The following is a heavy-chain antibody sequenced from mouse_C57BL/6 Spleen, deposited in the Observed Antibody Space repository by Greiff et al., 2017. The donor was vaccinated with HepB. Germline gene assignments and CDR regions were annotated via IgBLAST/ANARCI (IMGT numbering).Heavy chain of an antibody. V-gene: IGHV1-69*01. CDR1: GYTFTSYW. CDR3: ARSVYYYGSSPYYWYFDV. D-gene: IGHD1-1*01. Sequence: VKLQQPGAELVMPGASVKLSCKASGYTFTSYWMHWVKQRPGQGLEWIGEIDPSDSYTNYNQKFKGKSTLTVDKSSSTAYMQLSSLTSEDSAVYYCARSVYYYGSSPYYWYFDVWGTGTTVTVSS. J-gene: IGHJ1*03. CDR2: IDPSDSYT.